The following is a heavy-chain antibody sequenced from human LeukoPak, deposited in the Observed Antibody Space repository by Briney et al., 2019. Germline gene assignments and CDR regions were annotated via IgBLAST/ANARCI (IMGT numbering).Heavy chain of an antibody. CDR3: ARRKIAVAGTGTNWFDG. D-gene: IGHD6-19*01. CDR2: IIPIFGTA. CDR1: GGTFSSYA. Sequence: SAKVSCKASGGTFSSYAISWVRQAPGQGLEWMGGIIPIFGTANYARKFQGRVTITADESTSTAYMELSSLRSEDTAVYYCARRKIAVAGTGTNWFDGWGQGTLVTVS. V-gene: IGHV1-69*13. J-gene: IGHJ5*02.